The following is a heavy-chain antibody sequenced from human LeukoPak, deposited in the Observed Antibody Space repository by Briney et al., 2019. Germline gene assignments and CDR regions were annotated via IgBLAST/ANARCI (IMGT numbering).Heavy chain of an antibody. V-gene: IGHV4-61*01. D-gene: IGHD5-18*01. CDR3: ARVNLLPSHAFDI. Sequence: SETLSLTCTVSGGSVSSGSYSWSWIRQPPGKGLEWIGYIYYSGSTNYNPSLKSRVTISVDTSKNQFSLKLSSVTAADTAVYYCARVNLLPSHAFDIWGQGTMVTVSS. CDR1: GGSVSSGSYS. CDR2: IYYSGST. J-gene: IGHJ3*02.